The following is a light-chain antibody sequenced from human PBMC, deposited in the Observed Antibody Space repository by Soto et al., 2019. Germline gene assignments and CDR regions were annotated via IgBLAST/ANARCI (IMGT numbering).Light chain of an antibody. J-gene: IGKJ1*01. CDR3: QQSYSTPRT. CDR1: QSISSY. CDR2: AAS. Sequence: DIQMTQSPSSLSASVGDRVTITCRASQSISSYLNWYQQKPVKAPKLLIYAASSLQSGVTSRFSRSGSGTDFTLTISCLQPEDLANYYCQQSYSTPRTFGQGTKVEIK. V-gene: IGKV1-39*01.